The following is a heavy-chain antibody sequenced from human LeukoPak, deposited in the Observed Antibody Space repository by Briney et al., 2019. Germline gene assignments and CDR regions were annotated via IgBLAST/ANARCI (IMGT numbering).Heavy chain of an antibody. CDR2: ISAYKGST. CDR3: ARADSGGYYVAYWY. V-gene: IGHV1-18*01. CDR1: GYTFTGYG. D-gene: IGHD3-22*01. Sequence: ASVKVSCKASGYTFTGYGIIWVRQAPGQGLEWLGWISAYKGSTKYPQMFQGRVTVTTDPSTSTAYMELRSLRSDDTAVYYCARADSGGYYVAYWYWGQGTLVTVSS. J-gene: IGHJ4*02.